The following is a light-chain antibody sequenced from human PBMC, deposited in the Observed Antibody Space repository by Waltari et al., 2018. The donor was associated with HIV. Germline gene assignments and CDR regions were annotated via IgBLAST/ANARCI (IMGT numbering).Light chain of an antibody. J-gene: IGLJ1*01. CDR3: ASWDDGLSGHV. V-gene: IGLV1-47*01. Sequence: QSVLTQPLSASETPGRSLNISCSGGTSNLGRNYVFWYQHVAGLAPRLLVYRKNQRPSGVSDRFSGSRSGTSASLVISGLRAEDEAQYYCASWDDGLSGHVFGSGTMVFVL. CDR2: RKN. CDR1: TSNLGRNY.